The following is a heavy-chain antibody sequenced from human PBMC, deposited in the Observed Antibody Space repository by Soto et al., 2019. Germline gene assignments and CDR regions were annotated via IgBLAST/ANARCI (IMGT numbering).Heavy chain of an antibody. D-gene: IGHD5-18*01. Sequence: QVQLVQSGAEVKKPGSSVKVSCKASGGTFSSYAISWVRQAPVQGLEWMGGIIPICGTANYAQKFQGRVTITADKSTSTAYMELSRLRSEDTAVYYCARGYSYGSNFPYYYYYGMDVWGQGPTVTVSS. J-gene: IGHJ6*02. V-gene: IGHV1-69*06. CDR2: IIPICGTA. CDR1: GGTFSSYA. CDR3: ARGYSYGSNFPYYYYYGMDV.